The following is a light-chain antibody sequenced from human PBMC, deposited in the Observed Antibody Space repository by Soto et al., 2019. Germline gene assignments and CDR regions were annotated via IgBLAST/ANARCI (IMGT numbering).Light chain of an antibody. CDR2: DVS. Sequence: QSALTQPASVSGSPGQSITISCTGTISVVGGYNYVSWYQHHPGKAPKLMIYDVSNRPSGVSNRFSGSKSGNTASLTISGLQPEDEADYYCSSYTTSNTRQIVFGTGTKLTVL. J-gene: IGLJ1*01. CDR3: SSYTTSNTRQIV. CDR1: ISVVGGYNY. V-gene: IGLV2-14*03.